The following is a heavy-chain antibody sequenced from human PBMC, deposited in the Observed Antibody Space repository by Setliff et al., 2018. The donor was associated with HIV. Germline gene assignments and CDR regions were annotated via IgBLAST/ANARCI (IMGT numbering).Heavy chain of an antibody. J-gene: IGHJ4*02. CDR3: AKYGPNCRSITCDEGYYLDS. CDR2: IDHSGGT. Sequence: SETLSLTCAVYGGSFSGYYWSWIRQAPGKGLEWIGEIDHSGGTNYNPSLKSRVTISVDTSKNHFSLRLTSVTAADTALYYCAKYGPNCRSITCDEGYYLDSWGQGALVTVSS. CDR1: GGSFSGYY. D-gene: IGHD2-2*01. V-gene: IGHV4-34*01.